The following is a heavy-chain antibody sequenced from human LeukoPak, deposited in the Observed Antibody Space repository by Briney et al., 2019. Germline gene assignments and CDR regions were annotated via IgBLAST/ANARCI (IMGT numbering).Heavy chain of an antibody. CDR1: GFTVSSNE. Sequence: GGSLRLSCAASGFTVSSNEMSWVRQAPGKGLEWVSSISGGSTYYADSRKGRFTISRDNSKNTLHLQMNSLRAEDTAVYYCAREIPGGANHLDYWGQGTLVTVSS. CDR2: ISGGST. CDR3: AREIPGGANHLDY. V-gene: IGHV3-38-3*01. J-gene: IGHJ4*02. D-gene: IGHD1-26*01.